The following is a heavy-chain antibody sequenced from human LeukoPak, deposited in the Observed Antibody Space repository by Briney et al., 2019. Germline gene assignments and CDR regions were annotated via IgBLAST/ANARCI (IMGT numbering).Heavy chain of an antibody. Sequence: GGSLRLSCAASGFTFSSHWMNWVRLTPGKGLEWVANINQDGSEKYYVDSVKGRFTISRDNAKNSLYLQMNSLRAEDTAVYYCARDASPDGIIFDYWGQGTLVTVSS. J-gene: IGHJ4*02. CDR2: INQDGSEK. V-gene: IGHV3-7*05. CDR1: GFTFSSHW. CDR3: ARDASPDGIIFDY. D-gene: IGHD3-16*01.